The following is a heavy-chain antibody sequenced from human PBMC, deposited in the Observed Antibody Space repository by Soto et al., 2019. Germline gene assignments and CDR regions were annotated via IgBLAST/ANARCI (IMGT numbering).Heavy chain of an antibody. CDR1: GYTFSIIG. J-gene: IGHJ4*02. CDR3: ARDLDASGSYYTDY. Sequence: ASVKVSCKASGYTFSIIGISWVLQSPGQGLEWMGWISPYKGNTHYAQGLQGRVTMTTDTSTSTAYMELRSLRSDDTAVYYCARDLDASGSYYTDYWGQGTLVTSPQ. D-gene: IGHD3-10*01. CDR2: ISPYKGNT. V-gene: IGHV1-18*01.